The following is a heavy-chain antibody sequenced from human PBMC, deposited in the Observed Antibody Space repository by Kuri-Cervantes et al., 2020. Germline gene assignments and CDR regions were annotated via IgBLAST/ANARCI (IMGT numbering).Heavy chain of an antibody. V-gene: IGHV3-74*01. J-gene: IGHJ6*02. Sequence: GESLKISCAASGFIFTNYWMHWVRQVPGKGLMWVSRINGDGSSSIYADSVKCRFTISRDNAKNTLYLQMNSLRADDTGIYYCATKEIWGQGTAVTVSS. CDR3: ATKEI. CDR1: GFIFTNYW. CDR2: INGDGSSS.